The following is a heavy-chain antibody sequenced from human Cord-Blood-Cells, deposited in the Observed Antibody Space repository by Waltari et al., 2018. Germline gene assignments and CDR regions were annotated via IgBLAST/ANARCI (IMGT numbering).Heavy chain of an antibody. CDR3: ARSEYCSSTSCYNWFDP. Sequence: QVQLVQSGAEVKQPGSPVKVSCKASGGTFRSYHISWVRQVAGQGLEWRGRLTPILGIANYAQKFQGRVKITADKSTSTAYMELSSLRSEDTAVYYCARSEYCSSTSCYNWFDPWGQGTLVTVSS. D-gene: IGHD2-2*01. CDR2: LTPILGIA. CDR1: GGTFRSYH. J-gene: IGHJ5*02. V-gene: IGHV1-69*09.